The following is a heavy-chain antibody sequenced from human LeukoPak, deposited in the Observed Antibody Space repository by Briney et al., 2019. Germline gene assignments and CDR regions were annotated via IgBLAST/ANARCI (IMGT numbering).Heavy chain of an antibody. CDR1: GGSFSGYY. J-gene: IGHJ4*02. Sequence: PSETLSLTCAVYGGSFSGYYWSWIRQPPGKGLEWIGEINHSGSTNYNPSLKSRVTISVDTSKNQFSLKLSSVTAADTAVYYCARGREYDFWSGYRRYFDYWGQGTLVTVPS. V-gene: IGHV4-34*01. CDR3: ARGREYDFWSGYRRYFDY. CDR2: INHSGST. D-gene: IGHD3-3*01.